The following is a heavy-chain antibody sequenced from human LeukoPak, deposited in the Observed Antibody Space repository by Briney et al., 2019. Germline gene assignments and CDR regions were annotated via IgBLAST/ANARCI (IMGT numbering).Heavy chain of an antibody. Sequence: GGSLRLSCAVSGITLSNYGMSWVRQAPGKGLEWVAGISGSGGRTNYADAVKGRFTISRDNAKNPLFLQMNSLRVEDTAVYFCAKRGVVIRVILVGFHKEAYYFDSWGQGTLVTVSS. CDR1: GITLSNYG. D-gene: IGHD3-22*01. J-gene: IGHJ4*02. CDR3: AKRGVVIRVILVGFHKEAYYFDS. CDR2: ISGSGGRT. V-gene: IGHV3-23*01.